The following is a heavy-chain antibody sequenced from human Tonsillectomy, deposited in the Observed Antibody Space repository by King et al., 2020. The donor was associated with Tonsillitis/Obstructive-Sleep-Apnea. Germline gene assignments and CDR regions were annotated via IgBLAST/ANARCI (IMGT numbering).Heavy chain of an antibody. CDR2: IYYSGST. CDR1: GGSISSGGYY. V-gene: IGHV4-31*03. Sequence: QLQESGPGLVKPSQTLSLTCTVSGGSISSGGYYWSWIRQHPGKGLEWIGYIYYSGSTSYNPSLKSRVTISADTSKNQFSLKLSSVTAADTAVYYCASASPDTSSWLSWDYWGQGTLVTVSS. J-gene: IGHJ4*02. CDR3: ASASPDTSSWLSWDY. D-gene: IGHD6-13*01.